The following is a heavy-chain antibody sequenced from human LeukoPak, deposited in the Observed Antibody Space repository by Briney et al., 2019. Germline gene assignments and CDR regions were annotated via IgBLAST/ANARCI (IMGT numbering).Heavy chain of an antibody. CDR3: AKDPGSGIPPHYFDG. J-gene: IGHJ4*02. Sequence: GGSLRLSCAASGFTFSSHGMHWVRQAPGKGLEWVAVISYDGGNKYYADSMKGRFTISRDVSKNTLYLQMNSLTPEDTAVYYCAKDPGSGIPPHYFDGWGQGTLVTVSS. CDR1: GFTFSSHG. V-gene: IGHV3-30*18. D-gene: IGHD3-10*01. CDR2: ISYDGGNK.